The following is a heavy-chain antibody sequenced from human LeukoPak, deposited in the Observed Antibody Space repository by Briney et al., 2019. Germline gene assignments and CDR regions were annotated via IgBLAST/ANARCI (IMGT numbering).Heavy chain of an antibody. CDR1: GFSFSIYE. D-gene: IGHD6-19*01. CDR3: ATLSVASSDVDH. CDR2: ISSTGDTT. V-gene: IGHV3-48*03. J-gene: IGHJ5*02. Sequence: PGGSLRLSCAVSGFSFSIYEMHWVRQAPGKGLEWVSTISSTGDTTHHADSVKGRFTISRDNAQNSLYLQMNNLRADDTAVYYCATLSVASSDVDHWGQGTLVTVSS.